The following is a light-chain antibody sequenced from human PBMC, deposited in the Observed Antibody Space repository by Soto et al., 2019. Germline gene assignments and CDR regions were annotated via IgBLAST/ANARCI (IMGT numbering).Light chain of an antibody. CDR1: QSVRSSY. J-gene: IGKJ2*01. CDR2: GAS. V-gene: IGKV3-20*01. Sequence: EIVLTQSPGTLSLSPGERATLSCRASQSVRSSYLAWYQQKPGQAPRLLIYGASNRATGIPDRISGSGSGTDFTLTISRLKPEDLAVYYSQQYGGSPGTFGQRTKLPIK. CDR3: QQYGGSPGT.